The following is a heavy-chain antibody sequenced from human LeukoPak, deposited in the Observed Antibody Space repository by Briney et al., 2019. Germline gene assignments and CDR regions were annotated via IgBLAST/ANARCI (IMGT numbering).Heavy chain of an antibody. D-gene: IGHD2/OR15-2a*01. CDR3: AREADYFDDH. CDR2: ISSSSSYI. Sequence: GGSLRLSCAASGFTFTTYRMYWVRQAPGKGLEWVSYISSSSSYIYYVDSVRGRFTISRDNANNSLYLQMNSLRAEDTAVYYCAREADYFDDHWGQGTLVTVSS. V-gene: IGHV3-21*01. CDR1: GFTFTTYR. J-gene: IGHJ4*02.